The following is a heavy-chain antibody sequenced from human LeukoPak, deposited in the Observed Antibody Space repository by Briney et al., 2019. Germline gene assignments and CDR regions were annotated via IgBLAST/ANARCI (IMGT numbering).Heavy chain of an antibody. CDR3: ASQEMGAFDI. D-gene: IGHD5-24*01. J-gene: IGHJ3*02. CDR1: GFTFSSYA. CDR2: ISGSGGST. Sequence: QPGGSLRLSCAASGFTFSSYAMSWVRQAPGKGLEWVSAISGSGGSTYYADSVKGRFTISRDNAKNSLYLQMNSLRAEDTAVYYCASQEMGAFDIWGQGTMVTVSS. V-gene: IGHV3-23*01.